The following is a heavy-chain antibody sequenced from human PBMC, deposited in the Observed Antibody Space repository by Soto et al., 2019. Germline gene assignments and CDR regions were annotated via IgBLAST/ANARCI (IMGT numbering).Heavy chain of an antibody. V-gene: IGHV3-64*04. Sequence: PGGSLRLSCSASGFTFSSYAMHWVRQAPGKGLEYVSSISTNGGSTHYADSVKGRFTISRDNSKNTLHLQMNSLRAEDTAIYYCAKVGPDCSSGSCYWFDPWGQGTLVTVSS. J-gene: IGHJ5*02. CDR1: GFTFSSYA. CDR3: AKVGPDCSSGSCYWFDP. D-gene: IGHD2-15*01. CDR2: ISTNGGST.